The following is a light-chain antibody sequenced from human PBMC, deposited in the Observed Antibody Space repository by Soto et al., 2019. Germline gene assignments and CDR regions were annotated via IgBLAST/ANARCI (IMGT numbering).Light chain of an antibody. CDR2: GAS. V-gene: IGKV3-20*01. CDR3: QQYDRSRT. J-gene: IGKJ1*01. CDR1: QSVSSSY. Sequence: EIVLTQSPGTLSLSPGERATLSCRASQSVSSSYLAWYQQRPGQAPRLLIYGASSRAIGIPDRFSGSGSGTDFTLTISRLEPEVFAVYYCQQYDRSRTFGQGTKVEIK.